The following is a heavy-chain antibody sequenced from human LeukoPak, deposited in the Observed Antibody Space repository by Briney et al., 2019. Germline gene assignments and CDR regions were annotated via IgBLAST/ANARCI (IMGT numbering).Heavy chain of an antibody. D-gene: IGHD5-24*01. Sequence: PGGSLRLSCAASGFTFGNYEMHWVRQTPERGLEWVSLTTSDGGGTSSADSVKGRFTISRDNSKNSLFLQMNSLRTDDTALYYCAKGGDGSFDYWGQGTLVTVSS. V-gene: IGHV3-43*01. CDR3: AKGGDGSFDY. CDR2: TTSDGGGT. CDR1: GFTFGNYE. J-gene: IGHJ4*02.